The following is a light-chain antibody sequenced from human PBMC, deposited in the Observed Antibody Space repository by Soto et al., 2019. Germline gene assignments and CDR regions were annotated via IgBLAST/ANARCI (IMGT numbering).Light chain of an antibody. V-gene: IGKV3-11*01. Sequence: EIVLTQSPATLSLSPGERATLSCRASQSVSSYLAWYQQKPGQAPRLLIYHASNRATGIPARFSGSGSGTDCTLTISSLEPEDVAVYYCQQRSNWPLTFGGGTKVEIK. J-gene: IGKJ4*01. CDR2: HAS. CDR3: QQRSNWPLT. CDR1: QSVSSY.